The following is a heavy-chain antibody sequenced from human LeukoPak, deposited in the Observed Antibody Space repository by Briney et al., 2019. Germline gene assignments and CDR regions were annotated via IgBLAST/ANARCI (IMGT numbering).Heavy chain of an antibody. V-gene: IGHV4-59*01. D-gene: IGHD3-22*01. CDR3: ARDTPAYYDSSGYSASDAFDI. CDR1: GGSISSYY. CDR2: IYYSGST. Sequence: SETLSLTCTVSGGSISSYYWSWVRQPPGKGLEWIGYIYYSGSTNYDPSLKSRVTISVDTSKNQFSLKLSSVTAADTAVFYCARDTPAYYDSSGYSASDAFDIWGQGTMVTVSS. J-gene: IGHJ3*02.